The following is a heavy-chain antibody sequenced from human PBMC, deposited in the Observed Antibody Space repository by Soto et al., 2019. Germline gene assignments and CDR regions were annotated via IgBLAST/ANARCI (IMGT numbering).Heavy chain of an antibody. CDR2: IYYSGST. J-gene: IGHJ5*02. CDR1: GGSISSGDYY. CDR3: ARDALNYYDSSGYYRWFDP. D-gene: IGHD3-22*01. V-gene: IGHV4-30-4*01. Sequence: NPSETLSLTCTVSGGSISSGDYYWSWIRQPPGKGLEWIGYIYYSGSTYYNPSLKSRVTISVDTSKNQFSLKLSSVTAADTAVYYCARDALNYYDSSGYYRWFDPWGQGTLVTVSS.